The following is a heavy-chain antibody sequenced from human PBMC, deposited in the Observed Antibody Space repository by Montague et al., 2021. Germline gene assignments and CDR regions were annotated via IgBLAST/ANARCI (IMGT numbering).Heavy chain of an antibody. V-gene: IGHV4-34*01. CDR3: SSDRGPFDY. CDR2: VRHIGST. CDR1: GGSLSEYN. J-gene: IGHJ4*02. Sequence: SETLSLTCGVYGGSLSEYNWTWIRQSPEKGMERIGEVRHIGSTNYNPTPKSRVTMSVDKSKNQYSLKLRSVTAADTAVSYCSSDRGPFDYWGQGTVVTVSS. D-gene: IGHD1-26*01.